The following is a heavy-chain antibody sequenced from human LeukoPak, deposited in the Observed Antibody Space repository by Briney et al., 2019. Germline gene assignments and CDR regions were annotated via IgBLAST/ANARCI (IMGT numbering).Heavy chain of an antibody. CDR2: INWNANSI. CDR3: ARRRNSTTGDGFDF. Sequence: GGSLRLSCAASGFAFEDYGLSWVRQVPGKGLGWLSGINWNANSIRYVDSVRGRFAISRENAKKSLYLQMNSLRAEDTALYYCARRRNSTTGDGFDFWGQGTMVTVSS. V-gene: IGHV3-20*04. CDR1: GFAFEDYG. J-gene: IGHJ3*01. D-gene: IGHD2/OR15-2a*01.